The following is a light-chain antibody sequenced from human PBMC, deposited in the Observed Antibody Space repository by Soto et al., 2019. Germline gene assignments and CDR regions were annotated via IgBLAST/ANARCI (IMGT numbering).Light chain of an antibody. CDR1: QDIRKY. V-gene: IGKV1-27*01. CDR3: HSYNTAAFT. Sequence: DIQMTQSPSSLSASVGDRVTITCRASQDIRKYLAWYQQRPGKVPTLLIYGASTLQSGAPSRFSGSGSGTDYTLTISSLQPEDVATYYCHSYNTAAFTFGPGTKVNIK. J-gene: IGKJ3*01. CDR2: GAS.